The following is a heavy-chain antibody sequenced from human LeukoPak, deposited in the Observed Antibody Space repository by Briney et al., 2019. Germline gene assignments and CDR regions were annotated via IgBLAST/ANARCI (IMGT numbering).Heavy chain of an antibody. J-gene: IGHJ4*02. CDR3: ARDLGYVDY. CDR2: IYYSGNT. V-gene: IGHV4-39*07. Sequence: SETLSLTCTVSGGSISSSSYYWGWIRQPPGKGLEWIGSIYYSGNTYHNPSLKSRVTISVDTSKNQFSLKLSSVTAADTAVYYCARDLGYVDYWGQGTLVTVSS. D-gene: IGHD2-2*01. CDR1: GGSISSSSYY.